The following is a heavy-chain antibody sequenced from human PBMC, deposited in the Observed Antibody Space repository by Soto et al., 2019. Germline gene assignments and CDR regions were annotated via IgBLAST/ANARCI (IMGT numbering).Heavy chain of an antibody. CDR3: ARELQSLVATTHYYYYGMDV. Sequence: GGSLRLSCAASGFTFSSYSMNWVRQAPGKGLEWVSYISSSSSTIYYADSVKGRFTISRDNAKNSLYLQMNSLRDEDTAVYYCARELQSLVATTHYYYYGMDVWGQGTTVTVSS. J-gene: IGHJ6*02. D-gene: IGHD5-12*01. CDR2: ISSSSSTI. V-gene: IGHV3-48*02. CDR1: GFTFSSYS.